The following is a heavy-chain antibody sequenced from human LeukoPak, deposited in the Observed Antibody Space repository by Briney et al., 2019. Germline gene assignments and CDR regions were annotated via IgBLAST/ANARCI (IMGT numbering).Heavy chain of an antibody. J-gene: IGHJ4*02. CDR1: GFTVSSNY. Sequence: GGSLRLSCAASGFTVSSNYMSWVRQAPGKGLEWVSIIYSGGSTHYADSVKGRFTISRDNSKNTLYLQMNSLRAEDTAVYYCASAEKGDCCYVDFWGQGTLVTVSS. V-gene: IGHV3-66*01. D-gene: IGHD2-21*01. CDR2: IYSGGST. CDR3: ASAEKGDCCYVDF.